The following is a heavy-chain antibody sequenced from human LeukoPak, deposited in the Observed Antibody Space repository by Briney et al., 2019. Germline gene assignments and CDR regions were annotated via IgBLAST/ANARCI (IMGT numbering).Heavy chain of an antibody. Sequence: ESSPTLVNPTQTLTLTCTFSGFSLSTGGVGVGWIRQPPGKALEGLALIYWNEDKRYSPSLKSRLTITKDTSKNQVVLTMTNMDPVDTATYYCAHSQIFYDFWSGYRDDTFDIWGQGTMVTVSS. J-gene: IGHJ3*02. D-gene: IGHD3-3*01. CDR3: AHSQIFYDFWSGYRDDTFDI. CDR1: GFSLSTGGVG. CDR2: IYWNEDK. V-gene: IGHV2-5*01.